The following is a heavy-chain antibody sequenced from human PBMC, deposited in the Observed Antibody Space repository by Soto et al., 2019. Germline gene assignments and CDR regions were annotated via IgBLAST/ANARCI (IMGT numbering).Heavy chain of an antibody. CDR2: IYYSGST. V-gene: IGHV4-59*01. J-gene: IGHJ6*03. D-gene: IGHD2-2*01. Sequence: SETLSLTCTVSGGSISGDYWSWIRQPPGKGLEWIGYIYYSGSTNYNPSLKSRVTISVDTSKNQFSLKLSSVTAADTAVYYCASTTPPYCSSTSCYSDYYYYMDVWGKGTTVTVSS. CDR3: ASTTPPYCSSTSCYSDYYYYMDV. CDR1: GGSISGDY.